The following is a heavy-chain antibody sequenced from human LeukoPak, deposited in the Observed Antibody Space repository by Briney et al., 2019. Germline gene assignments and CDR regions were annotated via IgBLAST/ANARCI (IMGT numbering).Heavy chain of an antibody. CDR3: ARGRNSVYYFNVVAPSYFDY. CDR2: INPNSGGT. D-gene: IGHD3-22*01. Sequence: GESLKISCKGSGYSFTGYYMHWVRQAPGQGLEWMGRINPNSGGTNYAQKFQGRVTMTRDTSINTAYMDLSRLRSDDTAVYYCARGRNSVYYFNVVAPSYFDYWGQGTLVTVFS. V-gene: IGHV1-2*06. J-gene: IGHJ4*02. CDR1: GYSFTGYY.